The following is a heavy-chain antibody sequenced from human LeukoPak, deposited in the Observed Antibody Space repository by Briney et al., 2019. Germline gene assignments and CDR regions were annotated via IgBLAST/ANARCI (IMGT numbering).Heavy chain of an antibody. CDR2: INHSGST. D-gene: IGHD6-19*01. J-gene: IGHJ4*02. V-gene: IGHV4-34*01. CDR3: ARVGIAVADAYYFDY. CDR1: GGSFSGYY. Sequence: PSETLSLTCAVYGGSFSGYYWSWIRQPPGKGLEWIGEINHSGSTNYNPSLKSRVTISLDTSKNQFSPKLSSVTAADTAVYYCARVGIAVADAYYFDYWGQGTLVTVSS.